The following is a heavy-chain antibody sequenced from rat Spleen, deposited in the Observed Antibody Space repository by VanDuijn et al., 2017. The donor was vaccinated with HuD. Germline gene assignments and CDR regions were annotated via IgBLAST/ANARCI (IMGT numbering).Heavy chain of an antibody. V-gene: IGHV5-7*01. CDR2: ITYDGSST. D-gene: IGHD1-12*01. J-gene: IGHJ3*01. Sequence: EVQLVESGGGLVQPGRSLKLSCAASGFTFSDYNMAWVRQAPKKGLEWVAAITYDGSSTYYRDSMKGRFTIARDNARSTLYLQMDGMRSEDTATYYCAGGDAPCHYDAQFAYWGQGTLVTVSS. CDR1: GFTFSDYN. CDR3: AGGDAPCHYDAQFAY.